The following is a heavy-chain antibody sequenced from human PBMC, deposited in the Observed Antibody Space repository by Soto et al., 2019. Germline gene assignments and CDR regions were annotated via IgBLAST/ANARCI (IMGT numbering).Heavy chain of an antibody. CDR2: INTTDGGT. D-gene: IGHD3-10*01. J-gene: IGHJ3*02. CDR1: GYTFTTYY. Sequence: QVQLVQSGAEVKKPGASVKISCKASGYTFTTYYMHWVRQAPGQSLEWMGIINTTDGGTTNAQRFQGRVTMTRDTSTSTVYMDLSRLRSEDTAVYYCAICIVPGIGSGDVFDIWGQGTLVTVSS. CDR3: AICIVPGIGSGDVFDI. V-gene: IGHV1-46*01.